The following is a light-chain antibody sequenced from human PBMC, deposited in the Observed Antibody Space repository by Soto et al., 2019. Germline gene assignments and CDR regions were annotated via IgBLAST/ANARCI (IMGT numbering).Light chain of an antibody. CDR1: RSVSNY. CDR3: QQRSNWPIT. Sequence: EIVLSQSPATLSLSPGESATLSCRASRSVSNYLAWYQQKPGQAXRXXIYDASSRPTDIPARFSGSGSGTDFTLTISSLEPEDFALYDCQQRSNWPITFGQGTRLEIK. J-gene: IGKJ5*01. V-gene: IGKV3-11*01. CDR2: DAS.